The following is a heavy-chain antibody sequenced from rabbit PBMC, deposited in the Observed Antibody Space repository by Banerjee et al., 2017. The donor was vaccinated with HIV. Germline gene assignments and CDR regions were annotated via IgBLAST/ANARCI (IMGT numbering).Heavy chain of an antibody. CDR3: AREGIFIYTNGDAGDAYTTAFDP. CDR2: IDNGDGGT. CDR1: GFSFSRKYY. Sequence: QEQLEESGGDLVKPGASLTLTCTASGFSFSRKYYMCWVRQAPGKGLEWIACIDNGDGGTYYASWFNGRFTISKTSSTTVTLQMTSLSAADTATYFCAREGIFIYTNGDAGDAYTTAFDPWGPGTLVTVS. V-gene: IGHV1S45*01. D-gene: IGHD6-1*01. J-gene: IGHJ2*01.